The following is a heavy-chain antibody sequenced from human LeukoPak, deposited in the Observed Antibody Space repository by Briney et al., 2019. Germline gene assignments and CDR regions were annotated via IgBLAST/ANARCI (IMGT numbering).Heavy chain of an antibody. Sequence: GGSLRLSCAASGFTFNSYSMNCVRQAPGKGLEWVSCISSSSTTMYYADSVKGRFTISRDNAKNSLYLQMNSLRADDTAVYYCARDEGGTYPLDYWGQGTLVTVSS. CDR3: ARDEGGTYPLDY. CDR2: ISSSSTTM. J-gene: IGHJ4*02. CDR1: GFTFNSYS. V-gene: IGHV3-48*04. D-gene: IGHD1-26*01.